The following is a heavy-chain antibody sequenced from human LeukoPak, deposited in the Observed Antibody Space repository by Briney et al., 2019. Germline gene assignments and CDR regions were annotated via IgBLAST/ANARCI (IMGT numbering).Heavy chain of an antibody. V-gene: IGHV3-30*02. D-gene: IGHD1-14*01. J-gene: IGHJ3*02. CDR1: GFTFSSYG. Sequence: GGSLRLSCAASGFTFSSYGMHWVRQAPGKGLEWVAFIRYDGSSKYYVDSVKGRFTISRDNSKTTLYLQMNSLRAEDTAVYYCARYGGDAFDIWGQGTMVTVSS. CDR2: IRYDGSSK. CDR3: ARYGGDAFDI.